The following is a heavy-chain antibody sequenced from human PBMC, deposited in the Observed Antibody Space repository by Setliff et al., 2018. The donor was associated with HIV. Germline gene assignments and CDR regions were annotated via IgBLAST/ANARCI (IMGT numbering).Heavy chain of an antibody. J-gene: IGHJ4*02. V-gene: IGHV3-21*01. Sequence: GGCMRLSCADSGFTFTTYSMNWVRQAPGKGLEWVSSISSSSTYIDYADSVKGRFTISRDNAKNSLYLQMNSLRAEDTAGYYCGTGYFYASSGYKNWGQGTLVTVS. CDR1: GFTFTTYS. CDR2: ISSSSTYI. D-gene: IGHD3-22*01. CDR3: GTGYFYASSGYKN.